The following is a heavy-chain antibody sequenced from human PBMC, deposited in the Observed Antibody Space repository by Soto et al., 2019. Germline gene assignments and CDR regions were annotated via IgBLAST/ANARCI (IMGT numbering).Heavy chain of an antibody. CDR2: ISAYNGNR. J-gene: IGHJ6*02. CDR1: GYTFSHYG. D-gene: IGHD1-26*01. Sequence: ASVKASCKASGYTFSHYGIGWVRQAPGQGLEWMGWISAYNGNRHFAEGLRGRITMTTNTTTSTADMELRSLSSDDTAVYYCARGGQECSNSGCGYIYDGMDVWGQGTTVTVSS. V-gene: IGHV1-18*01. CDR3: ARGGQECSNSGCGYIYDGMDV.